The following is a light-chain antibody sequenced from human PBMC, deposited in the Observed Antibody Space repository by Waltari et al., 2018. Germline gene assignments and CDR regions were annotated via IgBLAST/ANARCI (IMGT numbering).Light chain of an antibody. CDR1: SRDVGAYTY. CDR2: DVG. Sequence: QSALTQPASVSGSPGQSITISCTGTSRDVGAYTYISSYQQHPGKVPKFMIFDVGNRPSGVSNRFSGSKSGNTASLTISGLQAEDEADYYCASHTSRNTLVFGSGTKVTIL. CDR3: ASHTSRNTLV. J-gene: IGLJ1*01. V-gene: IGLV2-14*03.